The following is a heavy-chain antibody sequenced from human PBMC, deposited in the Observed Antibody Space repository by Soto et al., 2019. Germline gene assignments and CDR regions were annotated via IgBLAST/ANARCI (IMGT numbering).Heavy chain of an antibody. CDR2: IYPGDSDT. V-gene: IGHV5-51*01. CDR1: GYSFTSYW. D-gene: IGHD2-21*02. Sequence: GESLKISCKGSGYSFTSYWISWVRQMPGKGLEWMGIIYPGDSDTRYSPSFQGQVTISADKSISTAYLQWSSLKASDTAMYYCARSRYCGGDCYSHDAFDIWGQGTMVTVSS. J-gene: IGHJ3*02. CDR3: ARSRYCGGDCYSHDAFDI.